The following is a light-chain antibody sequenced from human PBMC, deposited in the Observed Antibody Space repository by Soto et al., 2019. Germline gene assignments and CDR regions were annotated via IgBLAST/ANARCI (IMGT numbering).Light chain of an antibody. J-gene: IGLJ3*02. Sequence: QSALTQPASVSGSPGQSITISCGGTSSDVGAYIYVSWYQQYPGKAPKLIIYEVNNRPSGVSGRFSGSKSDTTAYLTISGLQAEDEADYYCQSYDSSLSEGVFGGGTKLTVL. CDR3: QSYDSSLSEGV. V-gene: IGLV2-14*03. CDR1: SSDVGAYIY. CDR2: EVN.